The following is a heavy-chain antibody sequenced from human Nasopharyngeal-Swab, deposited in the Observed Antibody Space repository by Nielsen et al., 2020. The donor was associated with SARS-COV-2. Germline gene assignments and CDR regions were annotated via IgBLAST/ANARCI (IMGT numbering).Heavy chain of an antibody. Sequence: GESLKISCAASGFNFSSYAMSWVRQAPGKGLEWVSAISGSGGSTYYADSVKGRSTISRDNSKNTLYLQMNSLRAEDTAVYYCAKAQGAITYWYFDLWGRGTLVTVSS. CDR1: GFNFSSYA. D-gene: IGHD1-26*01. CDR2: ISGSGGST. CDR3: AKAQGAITYWYFDL. V-gene: IGHV3-23*01. J-gene: IGHJ2*01.